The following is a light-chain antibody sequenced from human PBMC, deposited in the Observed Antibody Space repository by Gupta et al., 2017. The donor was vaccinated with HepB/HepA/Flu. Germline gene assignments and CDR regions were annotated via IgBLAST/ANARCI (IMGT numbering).Light chain of an antibody. CDR3: HQYKSYPLT. Sequence: EIQMTQSTASLSSSVGETVTITCRASQGSNNDLAWFQQKPGEAPKSLIHGASSLQSGVPSRFSGSGFGTDFTLTISGLQPEDFATYYCHQYKSYPLTFGGGTKVEI. CDR2: GAS. CDR1: QGSNND. J-gene: IGKJ4*01. V-gene: IGKV1-16*01.